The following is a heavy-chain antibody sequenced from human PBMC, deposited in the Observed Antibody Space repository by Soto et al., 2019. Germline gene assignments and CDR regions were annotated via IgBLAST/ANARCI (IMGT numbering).Heavy chain of an antibody. CDR1: AFTFSNYG. J-gene: IGHJ2*01. V-gene: IGHV3-33*01. CDR2: IWYDASNK. CDR3: ARDWYFDL. Sequence: QVQLVESGGGVVQPGRSLRLSCAASAFTFSNYGMHWVRQAPGKGLEWVALIWYDASNKYYADSVKGRFTISRDNSKNTVYLQMNSLRAEDTAVYYCARDWYFDLWGRGTLVTVSS.